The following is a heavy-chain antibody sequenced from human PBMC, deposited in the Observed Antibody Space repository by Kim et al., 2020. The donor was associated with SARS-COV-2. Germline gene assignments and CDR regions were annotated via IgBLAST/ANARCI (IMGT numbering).Heavy chain of an antibody. J-gene: IGHJ4*02. CDR1: GFTFSSYG. V-gene: IGHV3-33*01. Sequence: GGSLRLSCAASGFTFSSYGMHWVRQAPGKGLEWVAVIWYDGSNKYYADSVKGRFTISRDNSKNTLYLQMNSLRAEDTAVYYCARGDVDTAFDYWGQGTLVTVSS. CDR3: ARGDVDTAFDY. CDR2: IWYDGSNK. D-gene: IGHD5-18*01.